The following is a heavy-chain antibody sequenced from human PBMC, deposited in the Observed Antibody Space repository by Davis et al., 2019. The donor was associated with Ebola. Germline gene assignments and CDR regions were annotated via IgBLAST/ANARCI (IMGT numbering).Heavy chain of an antibody. Sequence: GGSLRLSCAAPEFNFDDYGMSWVRQVPGKGLEWISGISSYGGSTGYADSVKGRFTISRDNSKNTLYLQMNSLRAEDTAVYYCAKSTVADYWGQGTLVTVSS. CDR3: AKSTVADY. CDR2: ISSYGGST. D-gene: IGHD4-23*01. V-gene: IGHV3-20*04. J-gene: IGHJ4*02. CDR1: EFNFDDYG.